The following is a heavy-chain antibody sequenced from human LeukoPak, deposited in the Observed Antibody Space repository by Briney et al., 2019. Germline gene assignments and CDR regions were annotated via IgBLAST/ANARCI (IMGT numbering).Heavy chain of an antibody. D-gene: IGHD4-17*01. CDR1: GFXFTTYA. CDR2: ISGSDGGT. CDR3: ARLRNTMTTPRFDY. Sequence: GGSLRLSCVASGFXFTTYAISWVRQAPGKGLEWVSAISGSDGGTHYADSVKGRFTTSRDNSKNTLYLRMSSLRADDTAVYYCARLRNTMTTPRFDYWGQGTLVTVSS. J-gene: IGHJ4*02. V-gene: IGHV3-23*01.